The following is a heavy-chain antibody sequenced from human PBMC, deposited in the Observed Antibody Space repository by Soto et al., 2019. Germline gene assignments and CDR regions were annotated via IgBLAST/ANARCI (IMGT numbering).Heavy chain of an antibody. V-gene: IGHV4-38-2*02. J-gene: IGHJ5*02. D-gene: IGHD3-22*01. CDR2: IYHTGTT. CDR3: ARGYSSFWSHDHWFDP. Sequence: SETLSLTCTVSGDSIIGIYHWAWIRQSPGRGLEWIASIYHTGTTYYTPSLESRVTISVDTSKNQFSLRLSSVTAADSAVYYCARGYSSFWSHDHWFDPWGQGILVTVSS. CDR1: GDSIIGIYH.